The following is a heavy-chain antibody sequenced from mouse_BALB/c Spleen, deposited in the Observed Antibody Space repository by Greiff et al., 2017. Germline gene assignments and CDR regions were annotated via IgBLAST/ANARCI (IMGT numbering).Heavy chain of an antibody. CDR3: ARGGVYYDYEFAY. CDR2: ISDGGSYT. J-gene: IGHJ3*01. Sequence: EVMLVESGGGLVKPGGSLKLSCAASGFTFSDYYMYWVRQTPEKRLEWVATISDGGSYTYYPDSVKGRFTISRDNAKNNLYLQMSSLKSEDTAMYYCARGGVYYDYEFAYWGQGTLVTVSA. CDR1: GFTFSDYY. V-gene: IGHV5-4*02. D-gene: IGHD2-4*01.